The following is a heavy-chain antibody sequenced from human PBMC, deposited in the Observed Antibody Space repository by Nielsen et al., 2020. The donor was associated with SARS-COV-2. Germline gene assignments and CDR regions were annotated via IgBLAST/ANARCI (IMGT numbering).Heavy chain of an antibody. CDR3: ARGIVVVSAAQTNYYYYYGMDV. CDR2: IYYSGST. V-gene: IGHV4-39*07. J-gene: IGHJ6*02. CDR1: GGSISSSSYY. Sequence: SETLSLTCTVSGGSISSSSYYWGWIRQPPGKGLEWIGSIYYSGSTYYNPSLKSRVTISVDTSKNQFSLKLSSVTAADTAVYYCARGIVVVSAAQTNYYYYYGMDVWGQGTTVTVSS. D-gene: IGHD2-2*01.